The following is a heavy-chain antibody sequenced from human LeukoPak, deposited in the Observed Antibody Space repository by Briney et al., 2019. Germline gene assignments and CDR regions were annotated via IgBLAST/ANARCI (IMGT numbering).Heavy chain of an antibody. D-gene: IGHD6-13*01. CDR3: ARSSSWFFDY. V-gene: IGHV4-4*07. CDR1: GYSISSGYY. CDR2: IYTSVST. J-gene: IGHJ4*02. Sequence: SETLSLTCTVSGYSISSGYYWGWIRQPAGKGLEWIGRIYTSVSTKYNPSLKSRVTMSVDTSKNQVSLKLSSVTAADTAIYYCARSSSWFFDYWGQGTLVTVSS.